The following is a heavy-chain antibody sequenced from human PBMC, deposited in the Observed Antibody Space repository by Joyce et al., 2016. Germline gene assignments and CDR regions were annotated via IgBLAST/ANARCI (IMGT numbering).Heavy chain of an antibody. J-gene: IGHJ6*02. CDR2: ISATSYYK. Sequence: QLVESGGGVVRAGGYLGLSCEASGFTFSGLGMRCFGQGPGKGLEWVAAISATSYYKFHAETVRGRFTVSRDNAKKTLYLQMNSLRAEDSAVFYCARGGISYYYAMDVWGQGTTVTVSS. D-gene: IGHD3-16*01. V-gene: IGHV3-21*01. CDR1: GFTFSGLG. CDR3: ARGGISYYYAMDV.